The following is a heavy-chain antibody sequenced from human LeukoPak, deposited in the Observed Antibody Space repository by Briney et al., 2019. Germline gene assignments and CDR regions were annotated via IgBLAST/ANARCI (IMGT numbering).Heavy chain of an antibody. J-gene: IGHJ3*02. CDR1: GYRFTSYW. V-gene: IGHV5-51*01. D-gene: IGHD2-21*01. CDR3: ARRPRDEGHDAFDI. Sequence: PGESLKISCQGSGYRFTSYWIGWVRQLPGKGLEWMGIIYPGDSDTRYSPSFQGQVTISADKSISTAYLQWSGLKASDTAMYYCARRPRDEGHDAFDIWGQGTMVTVSS. CDR2: IYPGDSDT.